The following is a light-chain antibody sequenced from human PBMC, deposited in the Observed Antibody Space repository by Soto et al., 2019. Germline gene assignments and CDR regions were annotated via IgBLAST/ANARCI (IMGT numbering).Light chain of an antibody. Sequence: QSALTQPASVSGSPGQSSTISCAGTRDDIGAYDYVSWYQQHPGNAPKLLVYEVTNRPSGVSDRFSGSKSGNTASLTISGLQAEDEADYYCNSYTNSSAVVFGGGTKVTVL. CDR1: RDDIGAYDY. CDR3: NSYTNSSAVV. J-gene: IGLJ2*01. CDR2: EVT. V-gene: IGLV2-14*01.